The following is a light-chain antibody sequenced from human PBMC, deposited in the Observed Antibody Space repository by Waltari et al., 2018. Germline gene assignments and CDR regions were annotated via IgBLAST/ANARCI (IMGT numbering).Light chain of an antibody. J-gene: IGKJ1*01. CDR1: LVFGTY. CDR2: DAS. Sequence: SCRASLVFGTYLSWYQQKPGQAPRIHIYDASNRATGIPARFSGSESGTDFTFTISSLEPKDFVVYYCQQRSNWPRTFGQGTKVEIK. V-gene: IGKV3-11*01. CDR3: QQRSNWPRT.